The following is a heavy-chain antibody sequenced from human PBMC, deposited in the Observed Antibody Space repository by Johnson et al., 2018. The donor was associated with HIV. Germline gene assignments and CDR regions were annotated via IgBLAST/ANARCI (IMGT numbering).Heavy chain of an antibody. CDR3: TTESVGYYDSSGYYSVGMGGAFDI. Sequence: VQLVESGGGLIQPGGSLRLSCAAPGFTFSNAWMSWVRQAPGKGLEWVGHIKSKTDGGTTDYAAPVKGRFTISRDDSKNTLYLHMNSLKSEDTAVYYCTTESVGYYDSSGYYSVGMGGAFDIWGQGTMVTVSS. V-gene: IGHV3-15*01. J-gene: IGHJ3*02. CDR1: GFTFSNAW. D-gene: IGHD3-22*01. CDR2: IKSKTDGGTT.